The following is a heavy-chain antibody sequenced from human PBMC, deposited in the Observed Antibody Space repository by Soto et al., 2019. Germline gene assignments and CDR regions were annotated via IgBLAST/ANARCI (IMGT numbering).Heavy chain of an antibody. J-gene: IGHJ3*02. CDR3: ARSLVVVPAAIDAFDI. D-gene: IGHD2-2*01. CDR1: GFTFSSYS. Sequence: PGGSLRLSCAASGFTFSSYSMNWVRQAPGKGLEWVSSISSSSSYIYYADPVKGRFTISRDNAKNSLYLQMNSLRAEDTAVYYCARSLVVVPAAIDAFDIWGQGTMVTVSS. V-gene: IGHV3-21*01. CDR2: ISSSSSYI.